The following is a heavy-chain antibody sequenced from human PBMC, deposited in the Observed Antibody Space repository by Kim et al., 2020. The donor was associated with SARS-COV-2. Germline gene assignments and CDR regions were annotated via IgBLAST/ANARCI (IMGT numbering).Heavy chain of an antibody. Sequence: ASVKVSCKASGYTFTSYGISWVRQAPGQGLEWMGWISAYNGNTNYAQKLQGRVTMTTDTSTSTAYMELRSPRSDDTAVYYCARDHKAATYYDYVWGSYRYEGHDYWGQGTLVTVSS. CDR1: GYTFTSYG. CDR2: ISAYNGNT. V-gene: IGHV1-18*01. CDR3: ARDHKAATYYDYVWGSYRYEGHDY. D-gene: IGHD3-16*02. J-gene: IGHJ4*02.